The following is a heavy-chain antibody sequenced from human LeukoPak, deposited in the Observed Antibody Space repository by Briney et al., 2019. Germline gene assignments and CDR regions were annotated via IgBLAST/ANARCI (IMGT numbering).Heavy chain of an antibody. Sequence: PSETLSLTCTVSGGSMSGYFWSWIRQPPGKGLEWIGHIYYSGSTNYSPSLKSRVTISVDTSNNQFSLRLTSVTAADTAVYYCARDLRGGWYYFDYWGQGTLVTVSS. D-gene: IGHD6-19*01. CDR3: ARDLRGGWYYFDY. CDR1: GGSMSGYF. V-gene: IGHV4-59*12. J-gene: IGHJ4*02. CDR2: IYYSGST.